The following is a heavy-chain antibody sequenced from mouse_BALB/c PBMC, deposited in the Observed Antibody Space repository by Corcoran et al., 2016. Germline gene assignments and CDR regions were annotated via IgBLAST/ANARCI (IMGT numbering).Heavy chain of an antibody. J-gene: IGHJ2*01. Sequence: QIQLVQAGPKRKKPGETVKISCKASGYTFTNYGMNWVKQAPGKGLKWMGWINTYTGEPTYADDFKGRFAFSLETSASTAYLQINNLKNEDTATYFCARLMISYYLDYWGQGTTLTVSS. CDR1: GYTFTNYG. CDR3: ARLMISYYLDY. CDR2: INTYTGEP. D-gene: IGHD2-4*01. V-gene: IGHV9-3-1*01.